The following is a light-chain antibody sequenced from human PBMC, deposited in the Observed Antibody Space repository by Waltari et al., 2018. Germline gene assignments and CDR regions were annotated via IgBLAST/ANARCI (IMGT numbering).Light chain of an antibody. Sequence: QSGLAQPASASGSPGQSITITCTGTSSAVGTSTLFSWYQQRPGKAPRLLIYEVTKRAPGTSDRFSASKSGNTASLSISGLQAQEDEADYYCCSYVGLGTYVFGTGTKVTV. CDR3: CSYVGLGTYV. CDR2: EVT. V-gene: IGLV2-23*02. CDR1: SSAVGTSTL. J-gene: IGLJ1*01.